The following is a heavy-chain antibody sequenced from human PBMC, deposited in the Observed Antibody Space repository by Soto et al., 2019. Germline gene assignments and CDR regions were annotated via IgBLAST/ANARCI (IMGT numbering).Heavy chain of an antibody. Sequence: ALVKVSCKASGYTFTSYGMNWVRQAPGRGLEWMGWINPGNGNTKYSQKFQGRVTMTRDTSISTAYMELSRLRSDDTAVYYCARDLVTIFGVVITRGYYYYGMDVWGQGTTVTVSS. CDR2: INPGNGNT. J-gene: IGHJ6*02. D-gene: IGHD3-3*01. V-gene: IGHV1-3*01. CDR1: GYTFTSYG. CDR3: ARDLVTIFGVVITRGYYYYGMDV.